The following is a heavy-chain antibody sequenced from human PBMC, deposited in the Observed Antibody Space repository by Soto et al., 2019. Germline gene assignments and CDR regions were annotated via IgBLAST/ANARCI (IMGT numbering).Heavy chain of an antibody. Sequence: NPSETLSLTCAVYGELFSGFYWSWIRQSPGKGLEWVGEIDHSGSTNYNPSLKSRVTISIDTSKKQFSLKLISVSAADTAVYYCARGRKMSIADPPYCYYMDVWGKGTTVTVSS. CDR1: GELFSGFY. CDR2: IDHSGST. V-gene: IGHV4-34*01. CDR3: ARGRKMSIADPPYCYYMDV. J-gene: IGHJ6*03. D-gene: IGHD6-6*01.